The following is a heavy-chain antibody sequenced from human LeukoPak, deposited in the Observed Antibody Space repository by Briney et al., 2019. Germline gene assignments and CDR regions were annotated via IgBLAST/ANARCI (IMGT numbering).Heavy chain of an antibody. CDR3: AGYNWNLRYFDY. CDR1: GYTFTGYY. Sequence: SVKVSCKASGYTFTGYYMHWVRQAPGQGLEWMGRIIPILGIANYAQKFQGRVTITADKSTSTAYMELSSLRSEDTAVYYCAGYNWNLRYFDYWGQGTLVTVSS. J-gene: IGHJ4*02. V-gene: IGHV1-69*02. D-gene: IGHD1-7*01. CDR2: IIPILGIA.